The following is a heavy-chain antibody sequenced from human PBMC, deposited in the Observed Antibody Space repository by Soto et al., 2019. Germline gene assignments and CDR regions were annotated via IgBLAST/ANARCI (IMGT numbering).Heavy chain of an antibody. CDR3: AIVGPITMVRGNDY. D-gene: IGHD3-10*01. V-gene: IGHV1-46*01. Sequence: QVQLVQSGAEVKKPGASVKVSCKASGYTFTSYYMHWVRQAPGQGLEWMGIINPSGGSKSYAQKFQGRVTMTKDTSTSTVYMELSSLRSEDTAVYYCAIVGPITMVRGNDYWGQGTLVTVSS. CDR2: INPSGGSK. CDR1: GYTFTSYY. J-gene: IGHJ4*02.